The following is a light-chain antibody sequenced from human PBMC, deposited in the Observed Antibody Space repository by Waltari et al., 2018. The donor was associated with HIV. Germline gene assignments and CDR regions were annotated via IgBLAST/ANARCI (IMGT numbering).Light chain of an antibody. CDR2: MKN. J-gene: IGLJ3*02. CDR1: TPNIANNV. CDR3: ATWDDSLNCV. V-gene: IGLV1-44*01. Sequence: HSVLTQPPPASGTPGKPVIFSGFGNTPNIANNVVTWYHIFPGSAPKLLIYMKNYRPSGVPDLFSGSRSATAASLTISGLQIEDEAQYYIATWDDSLNCVFGAGTRLTVL.